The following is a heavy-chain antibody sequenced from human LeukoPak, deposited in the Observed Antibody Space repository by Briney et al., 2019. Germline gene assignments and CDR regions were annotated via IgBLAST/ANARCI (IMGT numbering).Heavy chain of an antibody. V-gene: IGHV4-59*01. D-gene: IGHD2-21*02. CDR2: IYYSGIT. CDR1: GGPISSYY. Sequence: SETLSLTCAVSGGPISSYYWSWIRQPPGKGLEWIGYIYYSGITNYNPSLRSRVTISVDTSKNQFSLKLSSVTAADTAVYYCARGGKATVVTMWGQGILVTVSS. J-gene: IGHJ4*02. CDR3: ARGGKATVVTM.